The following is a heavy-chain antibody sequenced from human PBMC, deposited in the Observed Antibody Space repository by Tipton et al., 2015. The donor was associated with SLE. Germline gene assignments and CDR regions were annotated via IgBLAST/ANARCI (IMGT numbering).Heavy chain of an antibody. CDR2: IYYSGST. J-gene: IGHJ4*02. Sequence: TLSLTCTVSGGSISSHYWSWIRQPPGKGLEWIGYIYYSGSTYYNPSLKSRVTISVDTSKNQFSLKLSSVTAADTAVYYCARISSGWSPLDCWGQGTLVTVSS. D-gene: IGHD6-19*01. CDR3: ARISSGWSPLDC. V-gene: IGHV4-59*11. CDR1: GGSISSHY.